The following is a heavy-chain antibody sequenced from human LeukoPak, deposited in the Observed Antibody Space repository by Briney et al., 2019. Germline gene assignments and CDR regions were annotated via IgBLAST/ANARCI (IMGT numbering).Heavy chain of an antibody. J-gene: IGHJ6*02. D-gene: IGHD5-12*01. CDR2: IGTAGDT. CDR3: ARSRLEKYYYYGMDV. CDR1: GFTFSSYD. Sequence: GGSLRLSCAASGFTFSSYDMHWVRQATGKGLEWVSAIGTAGDTYYPGSVKGRFTISRENAKNSLYLQMSSLRAGDTAVYYCARSRLEKYYYYGMDVWGQGTTVTVSS. V-gene: IGHV3-13*01.